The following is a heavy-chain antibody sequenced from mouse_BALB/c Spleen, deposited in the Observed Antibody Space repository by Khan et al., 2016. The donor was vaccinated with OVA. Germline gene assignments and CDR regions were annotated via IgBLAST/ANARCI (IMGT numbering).Heavy chain of an antibody. CDR2: INTYTGES. CDR3: ARPPYFSYVVDY. Sequence: QIQLVQSGPELKKPGETVKISCKASGFTFTNCGINWVQQAPGKGLRWMGWINTYTGESTYADDFKGRFAFSLETSASTAYLQINNLKNEDTATXFCARPPYFSYVVDYWGQGTSVTVSS. CDR1: GFTFTNCG. D-gene: IGHD2-10*01. V-gene: IGHV9-3-1*01. J-gene: IGHJ4*01.